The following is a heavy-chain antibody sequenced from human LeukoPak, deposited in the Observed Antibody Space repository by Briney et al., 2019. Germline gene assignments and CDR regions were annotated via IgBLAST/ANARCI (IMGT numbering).Heavy chain of an antibody. D-gene: IGHD6-19*01. V-gene: IGHV3-23*01. J-gene: IGHJ4*02. CDR2: ISGSGGST. Sequence: GGSLRLSCAASGFTFSSYAMSWVRQAPGKGLEWVSAISGSGGSTYYADSVKGRFTISRDNSKNTLYLQMNSLRAEDTAVYYCAGGEQWLVQVDYWGQGTLVTVSS. CDR3: AGGEQWLVQVDY. CDR1: GFTFSSYA.